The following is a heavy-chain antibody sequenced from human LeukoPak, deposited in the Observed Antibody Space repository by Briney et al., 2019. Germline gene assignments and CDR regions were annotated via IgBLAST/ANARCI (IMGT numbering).Heavy chain of an antibody. CDR1: GGSISSSSYY. CDR2: IYYSGST. D-gene: IGHD1-7*01. Sequence: SETLSLTCTVSGGSISSSSYYWGWIRQPPGKGLEWIGSIYYSGSTYYNPSLKSRVTISVDTSKNQFSLKLSSVTAADTAVYYCAKTTLELKPYYFDYWGQGTLVTVSS. J-gene: IGHJ4*02. CDR3: AKTTLELKPYYFDY. V-gene: IGHV4-39*01.